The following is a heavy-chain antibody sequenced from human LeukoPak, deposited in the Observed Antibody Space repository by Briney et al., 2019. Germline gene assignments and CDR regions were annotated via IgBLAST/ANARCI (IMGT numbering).Heavy chain of an antibody. Sequence: ASVKVSCKASGYTFTGYYMHWVRQAPGQGLERMGWINPNSGGTNYAQKFQGRVTMTRDTSISTAYMELSRLRSNDTAVYYCARDRRSSSLFDYWGQGTLVTVSS. CDR3: ARDRRSSSLFDY. CDR2: INPNSGGT. J-gene: IGHJ4*02. CDR1: GYTFTGYY. D-gene: IGHD6-13*01. V-gene: IGHV1-2*02.